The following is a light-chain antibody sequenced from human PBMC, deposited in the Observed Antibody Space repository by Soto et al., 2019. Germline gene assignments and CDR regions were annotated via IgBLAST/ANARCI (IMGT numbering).Light chain of an antibody. Sequence: IVLTQSPGTLSLSPGERATLSCRASQSVSNMYVAWYQQKPGQPPRLLIFGASSSATGVPDRFSGSGSGTDFTLTISRLEPEDFAVYFCQQYGNSPLTFGGGTMVDIK. V-gene: IGKV3-20*01. CDR2: GAS. CDR1: QSVSNMY. J-gene: IGKJ4*01. CDR3: QQYGNSPLT.